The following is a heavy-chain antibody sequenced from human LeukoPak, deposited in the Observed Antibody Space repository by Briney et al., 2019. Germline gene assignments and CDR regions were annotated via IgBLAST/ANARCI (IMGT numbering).Heavy chain of an antibody. CDR3: ARGGVTIFGVVTQYYFDY. CDR1: GFTFSSYS. Sequence: HHGGSLRLSCAASGFTFSSYSMNWVRQAPGKGLEWVSYISSSSSTIYYADSVKGRFTISRDNAKNSLYLQMNSLRAEDTAVYYCARGGVTIFGVVTQYYFDYWGQGTLVTVSS. CDR2: ISSSSSTI. V-gene: IGHV3-48*01. J-gene: IGHJ4*02. D-gene: IGHD3-3*01.